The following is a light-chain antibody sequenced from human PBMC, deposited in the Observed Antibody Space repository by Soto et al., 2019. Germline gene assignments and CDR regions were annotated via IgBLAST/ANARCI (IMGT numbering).Light chain of an antibody. CDR1: SGDVGGYDY. CDR2: EVT. V-gene: IGLV2-14*01. J-gene: IGLJ1*01. CDR3: SSHTSGSTRV. Sequence: QSVLTQPASVSGSPGQSIAISCTGTSGDVGGYDYVSWYQQHPDKAPKLMIYEVTKRPSWVSNRFSGSKSGNTASLTISGLQPEDVADYCCSSHTSGSTRVFGSGTKVTVL.